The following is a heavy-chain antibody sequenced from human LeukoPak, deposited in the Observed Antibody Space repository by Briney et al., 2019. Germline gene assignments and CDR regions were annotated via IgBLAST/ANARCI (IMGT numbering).Heavy chain of an antibody. D-gene: IGHD5-18*01. CDR1: GFTFSSYA. V-gene: IGHV3-23*01. Sequence: GRSLRLSCAASGFTFSSYAMSWVRQAPGKGLEWVSTINGGGVNTHYADSVGGRFTISRDNSRNTLFLQMNSLRAEDTAVYYCAKDQDVDTAMVHPANWFDPWGQGTLVTVSS. CDR2: INGGGVNT. CDR3: AKDQDVDTAMVHPANWFDP. J-gene: IGHJ5*02.